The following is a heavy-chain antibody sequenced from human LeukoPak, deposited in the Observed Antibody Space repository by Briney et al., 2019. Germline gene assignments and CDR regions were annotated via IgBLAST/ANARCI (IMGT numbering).Heavy chain of an antibody. CDR1: GYTFTSYG. CDR2: ISAYNGNT. CDR3: ARDLERWLQSRNYYYYGMDV. D-gene: IGHD5-24*01. Sequence: ASVNVSCKASGYTFTSYGISWVRQAPGQGLEWMGWISAYNGNTNYAQNLQGRVTMTTDTSTSTAYMELRSLRSDDTAVYYRARDLERWLQSRNYYYYGMDVWGQGTTVTVSS. J-gene: IGHJ6*02. V-gene: IGHV1-18*01.